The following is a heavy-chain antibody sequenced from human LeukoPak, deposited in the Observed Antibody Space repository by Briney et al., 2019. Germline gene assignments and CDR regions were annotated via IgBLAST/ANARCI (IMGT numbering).Heavy chain of an antibody. CDR3: AREEVTTEVDY. D-gene: IGHD4-23*01. CDR2: ISYDGSNK. V-gene: IGHV3-30-3*01. CDR1: GFTFSSYA. Sequence: GGSLRLSCAASGFTFSSYAMHWVRQAPGKGLEWVAVISYDGSNKYYADSVKGRFTISRDNSKNTLYLQMNSLRAEDTAVYYCAREEVTTEVDYWGQGTLVTVSS. J-gene: IGHJ4*02.